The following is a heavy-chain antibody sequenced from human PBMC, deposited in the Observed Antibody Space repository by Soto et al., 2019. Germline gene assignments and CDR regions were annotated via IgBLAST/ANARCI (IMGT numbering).Heavy chain of an antibody. CDR2: ISYDGTNK. J-gene: IGHJ4*02. CDR3: ARGESNSWSDF. D-gene: IGHD6-13*01. Sequence: QVQLVESGGGVVQPGRSLRLACAASGFTFRSYAMDWVRQAPGKRLEWVAVISYDGTNKYYADSVKGRFTISRESSTNTLSVQMNSLRPDDTAVYYCARGESNSWSDFWGQGTLVTVSS. V-gene: IGHV3-30*01. CDR1: GFTFRSYA.